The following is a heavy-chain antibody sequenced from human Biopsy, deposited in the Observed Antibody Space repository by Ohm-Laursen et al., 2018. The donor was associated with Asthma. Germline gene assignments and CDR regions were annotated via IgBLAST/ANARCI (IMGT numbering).Heavy chain of an antibody. V-gene: IGHV4-59*01. D-gene: IGHD6-19*01. Sequence: SQTLSLTCSVSGASISQYYWTWIRQSPGKGLEWIGYIFYGGNSYYSSSLKSRVSISVDPSKKQFSLTLDSVTAADTAVYYCETYSTGWSGVEFWGRGTRVTVSS. CDR3: ETYSTGWSGVEF. J-gene: IGHJ4*02. CDR1: GASISQYY. CDR2: IFYGGNS.